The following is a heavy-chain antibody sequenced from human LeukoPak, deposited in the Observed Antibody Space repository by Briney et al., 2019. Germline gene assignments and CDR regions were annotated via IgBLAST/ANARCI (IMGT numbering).Heavy chain of an antibody. D-gene: IGHD3-10*01. Sequence: PGRSLRLSCAASGFIFVDYAMHWVRQAPGQGLEWVAGISWNSGSIDYADSVKGRITISRGNAKNSLYLQMNSLRAEDTALYYCARDMAMVRGNGMDVWGQGTTVTVSS. V-gene: IGHV3-9*01. CDR3: ARDMAMVRGNGMDV. CDR1: GFIFVDYA. J-gene: IGHJ6*02. CDR2: ISWNSGSI.